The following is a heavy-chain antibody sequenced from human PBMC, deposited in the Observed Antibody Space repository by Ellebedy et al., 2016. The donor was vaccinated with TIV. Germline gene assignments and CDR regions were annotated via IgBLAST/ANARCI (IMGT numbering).Heavy chain of an antibody. CDR3: ARLMTTVTTGYGMDV. CDR2: IYYSGST. CDR1: GGSISSGGYY. Sequence: SETLSLTCTVSGGSISSGGYYWSWIRQHPGKGLEWIGSIYYSGSTYYNPSLKSRVTISVDTSKNQFSLKLSSVTAADTAVYYCARLMTTVTTGYGMDVWGQGTTVTVSS. D-gene: IGHD4-17*01. V-gene: IGHV4-39*07. J-gene: IGHJ6*02.